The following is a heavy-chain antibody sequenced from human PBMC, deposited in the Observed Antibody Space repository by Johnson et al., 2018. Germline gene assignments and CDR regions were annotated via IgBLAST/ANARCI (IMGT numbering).Heavy chain of an antibody. D-gene: IGHD2-15*01. J-gene: IGHJ1*01. Sequence: VQLLESGGGVVQPGTSLRLSCGVSGVTLSTSIIHWVRQAPGKGLEWVALISYDGTNKYYADSVKGRFTISRDNSKNTLYLQMNSLRAEDTAVYYCARGDIVVVVVAREYFQHWGQGTLVTVSS. CDR3: ARGDIVVVVVAREYFQH. CDR2: ISYDGTNK. V-gene: IGHV3-30*03. CDR1: GVTLSTSI.